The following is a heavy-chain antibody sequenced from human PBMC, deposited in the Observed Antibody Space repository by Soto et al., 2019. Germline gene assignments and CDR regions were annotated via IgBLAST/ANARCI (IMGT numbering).Heavy chain of an antibody. Sequence: GGSLRLSCAASGFTFSSYGMHWVRQAPGKGLEWVAVISYDGSNKYYVDSVKGRFTISRDNAKNSLYLQMNSLRAEDTAVYYCAGRGYSYGSDGWYFDLWGRGTLVTVSS. V-gene: IGHV3-30*03. D-gene: IGHD5-18*01. CDR2: ISYDGSNK. J-gene: IGHJ2*01. CDR1: GFTFSSYG. CDR3: AGRGYSYGSDGWYFDL.